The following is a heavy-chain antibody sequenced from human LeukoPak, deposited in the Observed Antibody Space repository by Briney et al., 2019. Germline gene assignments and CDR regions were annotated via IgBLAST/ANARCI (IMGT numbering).Heavy chain of an antibody. D-gene: IGHD2-15*01. CDR1: GFTFSSYW. J-gene: IGHJ5*02. CDR3: ARESVVVVAAKAYNWFDP. CDR2: IKQDGSEK. V-gene: IGHV3-7*01. Sequence: GGSLRLSCAASGFTFSSYWMSWVRQAPGKGLEWVANIKQDGSEKYYMDSVKGRFTISRDNAKNSLYLQMNSLRAEDTAVYYCARESVVVVAAKAYNWFDPWGQGTLVTVSS.